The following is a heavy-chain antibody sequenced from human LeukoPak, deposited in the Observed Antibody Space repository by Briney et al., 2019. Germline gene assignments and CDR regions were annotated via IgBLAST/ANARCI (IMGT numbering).Heavy chain of an antibody. Sequence: SETLSLTCAAYGGSFSGYYWSWIRQPPGKGLEWIGEINHSGSTNYNPSLKSRVTISVDTSKNQFSLKLSSVTAADTAVYYCAAGLYSSSWYPVGYWGQGTLVTVSS. CDR3: AAGLYSSSWYPVGY. J-gene: IGHJ4*02. V-gene: IGHV4-34*01. CDR2: INHSGST. D-gene: IGHD6-13*01. CDR1: GGSFSGYY.